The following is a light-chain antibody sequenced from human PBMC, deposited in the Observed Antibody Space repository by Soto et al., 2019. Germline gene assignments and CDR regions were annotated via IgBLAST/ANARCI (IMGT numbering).Light chain of an antibody. CDR3: QQSYSPSIT. J-gene: IGKJ5*01. CDR1: QSITTS. CDR2: AAS. Sequence: DIQMTQSPSSLSASVGDRVTITCRASQSITTSLNWFQQKPGKAPKLLIYAASNLLGGVPSRFSGGGSGTDFTLTISSLQPEVFAVYYCQQSYSPSITFGQGTRLDIK. V-gene: IGKV1-39*01.